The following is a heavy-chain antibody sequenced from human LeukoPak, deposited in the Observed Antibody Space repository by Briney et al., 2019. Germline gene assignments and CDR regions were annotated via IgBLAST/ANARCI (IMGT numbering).Heavy chain of an antibody. CDR1: GFSFSSYA. CDR2: FSGSGGST. J-gene: IGHJ4*02. CDR3: AKAIRYYDFWSGYPSDY. Sequence: PGGSLRLFCAASGFSFSSYAMSWVRQAPGKGLEWVSAFSGSGGSTYYADSVKGRFTISRDNSKNTLYLQMNSLRAEDTAVYYCAKAIRYYDFWSGYPSDYWGQGTLVTVSS. D-gene: IGHD3-3*01. V-gene: IGHV3-23*01.